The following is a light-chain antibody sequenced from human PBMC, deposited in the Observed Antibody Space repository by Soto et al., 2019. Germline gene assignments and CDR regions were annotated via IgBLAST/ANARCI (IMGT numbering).Light chain of an antibody. CDR1: SSNIGSNI. V-gene: IGLV1-44*01. CDR3: AAWDDSLNRVV. CDR2: GDN. Sequence: QSVLTQPPSASGTPGQRVTISCSGSSSNIGSNIVNWYQQLPGTAPKLLIFGDNQRPSGVPDRFSGSKSGTSASLAFSGLQSEDEADYYCAAWDDSLNRVVFGGGTKVIVL. J-gene: IGLJ2*01.